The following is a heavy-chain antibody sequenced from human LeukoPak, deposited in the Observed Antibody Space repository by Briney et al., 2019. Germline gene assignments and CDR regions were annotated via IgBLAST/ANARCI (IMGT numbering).Heavy chain of an antibody. Sequence: GALRLSCAASGFTFSSYGMHWVRQAPGKGLEWVAVISYDGSNKYYADSVKGRFTISRDNSKNTLYLQMNSLRAEDTAVYYCAKEAGSRYCSSTSCRKGQDWFDPWGQGTLVTVSS. CDR1: GFTFSSYG. CDR3: AKEAGSRYCSSTSCRKGQDWFDP. V-gene: IGHV3-30*18. D-gene: IGHD2-2*01. CDR2: ISYDGSNK. J-gene: IGHJ5*02.